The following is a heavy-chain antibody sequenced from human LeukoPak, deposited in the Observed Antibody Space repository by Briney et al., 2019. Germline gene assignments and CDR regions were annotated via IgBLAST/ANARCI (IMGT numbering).Heavy chain of an antibody. J-gene: IGHJ6*03. CDR1: GGSFTGYY. D-gene: IGHD3-16*01. Sequence: SETLSLTCTVYGGSFTGYYWSWIRQPPGKGLEWIGEISHRGSTNYNPSLKSRVTMSVDTSKNHFSLKLTSVTAADTAVYYCVRGGGAGYYYYYYMDVWGKGTTVTVSS. V-gene: IGHV4-34*01. CDR2: ISHRGST. CDR3: VRGGGAGYYYYYYMDV.